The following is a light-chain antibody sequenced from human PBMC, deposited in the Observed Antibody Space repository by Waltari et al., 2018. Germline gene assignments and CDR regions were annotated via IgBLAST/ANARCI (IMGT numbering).Light chain of an antibody. CDR1: SSNIGAGYD. Sequence: QSVLTQPPSVSGAPGQRVTISCTGSSSNIGAGYDVPRYQQLPGTAPKLLIYGNINRPSGVPDRFSGSKSGTSASLAITGLQAEDEADYYCQSYDNSLSGWVFGGGTKLTVL. CDR3: QSYDNSLSGWV. J-gene: IGLJ3*02. CDR2: GNI. V-gene: IGLV1-40*01.